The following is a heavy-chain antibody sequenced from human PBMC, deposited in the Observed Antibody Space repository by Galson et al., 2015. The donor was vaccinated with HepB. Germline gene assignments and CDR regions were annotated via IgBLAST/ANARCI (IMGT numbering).Heavy chain of an antibody. D-gene: IGHD1-26*01. J-gene: IGHJ4*02. Sequence: SLRLSCAASGFIFDDYAMHWVRQPPGKGLEWVSGISWNSGSIGYADSVRGRFTISRDNAKNSLYLQMNSLRPEDAALYYCAKDLSPQYTGNYYSGLDFDQWGQGTLVTVSS. CDR2: ISWNSGSI. CDR1: GFIFDDYA. CDR3: AKDLSPQYTGNYYSGLDFDQ. V-gene: IGHV3-9*01.